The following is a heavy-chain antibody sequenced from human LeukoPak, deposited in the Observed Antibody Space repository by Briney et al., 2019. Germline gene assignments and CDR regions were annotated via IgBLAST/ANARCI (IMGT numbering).Heavy chain of an antibody. CDR2: ISYEGNNN. CDR3: ARGPFDY. Sequence: GGSLRHSCAASGFTFSSYAMHWGPQAPGKGLGWVAVISYEGNNNSDAATVNGRFTISRDNSKNTLYLQRNSLRAEDSAVYYCARGPFDYWGQGTLVTVSS. J-gene: IGHJ4*02. V-gene: IGHV3-30-3*01. CDR1: GFTFSSYA.